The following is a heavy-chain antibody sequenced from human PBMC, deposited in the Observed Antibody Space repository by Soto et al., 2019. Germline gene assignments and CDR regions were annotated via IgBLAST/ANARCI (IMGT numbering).Heavy chain of an antibody. J-gene: IGHJ4*02. CDR3: ARERLTMIVVVITGTFDY. CDR2: ISYDGSNK. Sequence: GSLRLSCAASGFTFSSYAMHWVRQAPGKGLEWVAVISYDGSNKYYADSVKGRFTSSRDNSKNTLYLQMNSLRAEDTAVYYCARERLTMIVVVITGTFDYWGQGTLVTVSS. V-gene: IGHV3-30-3*01. D-gene: IGHD3-22*01. CDR1: GFTFSSYA.